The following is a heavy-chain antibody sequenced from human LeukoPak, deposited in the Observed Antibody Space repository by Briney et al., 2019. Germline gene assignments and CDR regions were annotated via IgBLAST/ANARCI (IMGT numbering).Heavy chain of an antibody. CDR3: ARENVVVTATPYYYGMDV. CDR1: GGSISSYY. Sequence: SETLSLTCTVSGGSISSYYWSWIRQPPGKGLGWIGYIYYSGSTNYNPSLKSRVTISVDTSKNQFSLKLSSVTAADTAVYYCARENVVVTATPYYYGMDVWGQGTTVTVSS. CDR2: IYYSGST. D-gene: IGHD2-15*01. J-gene: IGHJ6*02. V-gene: IGHV4-59*01.